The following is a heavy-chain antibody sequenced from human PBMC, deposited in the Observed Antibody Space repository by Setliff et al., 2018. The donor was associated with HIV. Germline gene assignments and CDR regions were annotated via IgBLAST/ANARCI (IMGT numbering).Heavy chain of an antibody. V-gene: IGHV4-59*01. CDR1: DGSISSYY. CDR2: IYYSGST. CDR3: ARLYGSGSYQVDY. Sequence: SETLSLTCTVSDGSISSYYWSWIRQPPGKGLEWIGYIYYSGSTNYNPSLKSRVTISVDTSKNQFSLKLSSVTAADTAVYYCARLYGSGSYQVDYWGQGTLVTVSS. J-gene: IGHJ4*02. D-gene: IGHD3-10*01.